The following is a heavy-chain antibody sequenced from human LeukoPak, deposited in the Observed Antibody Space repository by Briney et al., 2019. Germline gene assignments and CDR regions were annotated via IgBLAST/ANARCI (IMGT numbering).Heavy chain of an antibody. J-gene: IGHJ6*03. D-gene: IGHD4-17*01. Sequence: GGSLRLSRAASGFTFRTYWMSWVRQAPGKGLEWVSSISTSSSYIYYADSVKGRFTISRDNAKNSLYLQMNSLRAEDTAVYYCAKTTDNYYYYYMDVWGKGTTVTVSS. CDR3: AKTTDNYYYYYMDV. V-gene: IGHV3-21*01. CDR1: GFTFRTYW. CDR2: ISTSSSYI.